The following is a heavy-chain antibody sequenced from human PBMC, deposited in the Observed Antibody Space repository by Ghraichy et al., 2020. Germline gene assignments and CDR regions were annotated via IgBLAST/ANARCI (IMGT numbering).Heavy chain of an antibody. V-gene: IGHV4-4*09. Sequence: SETLSLTCTVSGGSISNYYWSWIRQYPEKGLEWIGYIYSGGRTNYKPSLKSRVNISVDTSKNQFFLRLTSVTAADTAVYYCARTELLDSSHTRGFDNWGPGTLVTGSS. CDR2: IYSGGRT. CDR3: ARTELLDSSHTRGFDN. J-gene: IGHJ4*02. CDR1: GGSISNYY. D-gene: IGHD2-21*01.